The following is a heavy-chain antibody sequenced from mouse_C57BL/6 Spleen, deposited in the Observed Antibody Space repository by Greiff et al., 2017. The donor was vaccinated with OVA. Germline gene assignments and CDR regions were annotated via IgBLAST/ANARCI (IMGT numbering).Heavy chain of an antibody. CDR2: ISSGGSYT. CDR3: ARGGDYGNWFAY. CDR1: GFTFSSYG. Sequence: EVMLVESGGDLVKPGGSLKLSCAASGFTFSSYGMPWVRQTPDKRPEWVATISSGGSYTYYPDRAKGRFTISRDNAKNTMYLQMSSLKSEDTAMYYCARGGDYGNWFAYWGQGTLVTVSA. D-gene: IGHD1-1*01. J-gene: IGHJ3*01. V-gene: IGHV5-6*02.